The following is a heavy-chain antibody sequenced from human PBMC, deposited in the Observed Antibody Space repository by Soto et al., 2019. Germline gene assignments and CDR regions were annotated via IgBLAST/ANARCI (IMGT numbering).Heavy chain of an antibody. CDR1: GGTFSSYA. CDR3: ARDGGVYDYSPFDY. V-gene: IGHV1-69*12. Sequence: QVQLVQSGAEVKKPGSSVKVSCKASGGTFSSYAISWVRQAPGQGLGWMGGIIPIFGTANYAQKFQGRVTITADESTSRADIELSSLRSEDTAVYYCARDGGVYDYSPFDYWGQGTLVTVSS. D-gene: IGHD4-4*01. J-gene: IGHJ4*02. CDR2: IIPIFGTA.